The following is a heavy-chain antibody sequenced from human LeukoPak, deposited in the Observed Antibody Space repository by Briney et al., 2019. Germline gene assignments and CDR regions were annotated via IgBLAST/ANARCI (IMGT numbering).Heavy chain of an antibody. J-gene: IGHJ4*02. CDR3: ARDESADTAMVDFDY. CDR1: GFTFSSCT. V-gene: IGHV3-21*01. Sequence: AGGSLRLSFAASGFTFSSCTMNWVRQAPGKGLEWVSSISSTSTYIYYADSVKGRFTISRDNAKNALYLQMNSLRADDTAVYYCARDESADTAMVDFDYWGQGTLVTVSS. D-gene: IGHD5-18*01. CDR2: ISSTSTYI.